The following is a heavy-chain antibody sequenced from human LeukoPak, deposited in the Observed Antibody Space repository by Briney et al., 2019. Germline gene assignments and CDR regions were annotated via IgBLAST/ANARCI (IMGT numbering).Heavy chain of an antibody. D-gene: IGHD6-19*01. J-gene: IGHJ4*02. Sequence: PGGSLRLSCAASGFTFSSYWMHWVRQPPGKGLVWVSRINSDGSSTSYADSVKGRFTISRDNAKNTLYLQMNGLRAEDTAVYYCARGGVAGTFDYWGQGTLVTVSS. CDR1: GFTFSSYW. V-gene: IGHV3-74*01. CDR3: ARGGVAGTFDY. CDR2: INSDGSST.